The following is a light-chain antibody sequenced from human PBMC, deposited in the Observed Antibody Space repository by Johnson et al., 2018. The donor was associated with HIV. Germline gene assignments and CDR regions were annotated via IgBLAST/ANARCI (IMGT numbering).Light chain of an antibody. CDR2: EDN. J-gene: IGLJ1*01. CDR1: SSNIENYF. CDR3: GVWDASLSPHYV. V-gene: IGLV1-51*02. Sequence: QSILTQPPSVSAAPGQTVNISCSGNSSNIENYFVSWYQQLPGAAPRLLIYEDNKRPSGIPDRFSGSKSGASATLGITGLQTGAEADYYCGVWDASLSPHYVFGTGTTVIVL.